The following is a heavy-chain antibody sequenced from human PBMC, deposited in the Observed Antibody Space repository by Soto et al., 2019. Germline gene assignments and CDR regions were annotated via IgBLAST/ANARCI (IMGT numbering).Heavy chain of an antibody. D-gene: IGHD3-22*01. Sequence: ASVKVSCKASGYTFTSYFISWVRQAPGQRLEWMGWINAGNGNTKYPQKFQGRVTITRDTSASTAYMEVSSLRSEDTAVYYCARAAYYYDSSGYYPGDYWGQGSLVTVSS. V-gene: IGHV1-3*01. J-gene: IGHJ4*02. CDR2: INAGNGNT. CDR3: ARAAYYYDSSGYYPGDY. CDR1: GYTFTSYF.